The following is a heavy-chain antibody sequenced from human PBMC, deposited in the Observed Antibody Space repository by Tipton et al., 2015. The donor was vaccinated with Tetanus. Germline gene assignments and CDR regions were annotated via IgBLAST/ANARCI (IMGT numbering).Heavy chain of an antibody. Sequence: GEALRSGDYNWSWIRQPPGKGLEWLAYISDSGLSNSNYFLKSRITISRDTSRNQFSLKLTSVTAADTAVYYCARDRITGPTGRYYAMDVWGQGTTVTVSS. D-gene: IGHD1-7*01. CDR2: ISDSGLS. CDR3: ARDRITGPTGRYYAMDV. CDR1: GEALRSGDYN. J-gene: IGHJ6*01. V-gene: IGHV4-61*08.